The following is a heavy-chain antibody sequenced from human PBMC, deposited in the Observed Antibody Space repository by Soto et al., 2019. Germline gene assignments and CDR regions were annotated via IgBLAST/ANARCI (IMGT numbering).Heavy chain of an antibody. Sequence: LSLTCTVSGGSISSGGYYWSWIRQHPGKGLEWIGYIYYSGSTYYNPSLKSRVTISVDTSKNQFSLKLSSVTAADTAVYYCARSHDYGDYVPSYFDYWGQGTLVTVSS. CDR3: ARSHDYGDYVPSYFDY. D-gene: IGHD4-17*01. CDR2: IYYSGST. J-gene: IGHJ4*02. V-gene: IGHV4-31*03. CDR1: GGSISSGGYY.